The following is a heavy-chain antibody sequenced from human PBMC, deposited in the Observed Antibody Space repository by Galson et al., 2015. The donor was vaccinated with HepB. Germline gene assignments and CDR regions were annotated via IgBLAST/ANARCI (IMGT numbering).Heavy chain of an antibody. J-gene: IGHJ6*03. Sequence: SVKVSCKASGYTFIGYYMHWVRQAPGQGLEWMGRINPNSGGSNFAQKFQGRVTMTRDTSISTAYMELSRLGSDDTAVYYCARGRGATTGPYYYYYMGVWAKGTTVTVSS. CDR3: ARGRGATTGPYYYYYMGV. CDR1: GYTFIGYY. V-gene: IGHV1-2*06. D-gene: IGHD1-1*01. CDR2: INPNSGGS.